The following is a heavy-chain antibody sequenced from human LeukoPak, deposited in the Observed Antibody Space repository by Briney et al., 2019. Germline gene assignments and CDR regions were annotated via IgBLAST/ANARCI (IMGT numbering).Heavy chain of an antibody. J-gene: IGHJ4*02. CDR2: INPNSGGT. V-gene: IGHV1-2*06. CDR3: ARERYYGSGSYYNR. Sequence: GASVKVSCXASGYTFTGYYMHWVRQARGQGLEWMGRINPNSGGTNYAQKFQGRVTMTRDTSISTAYMELSRLRSDDTAVYYCARERYYGSGSYYNRWGQGTLVTVSS. D-gene: IGHD3-10*01. CDR1: GYTFTGYY.